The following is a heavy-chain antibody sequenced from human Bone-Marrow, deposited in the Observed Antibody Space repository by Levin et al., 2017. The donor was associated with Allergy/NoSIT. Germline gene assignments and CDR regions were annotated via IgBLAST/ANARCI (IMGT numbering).Heavy chain of an antibody. D-gene: IGHD6-6*01. CDR1: GFSLSSYW. J-gene: IGHJ5*02. V-gene: IGHV3-74*01. Sequence: SGGSLRLSCAASGFSLSSYWMHWVRQAPGKGLVWVSRINKDGSTTDYADSVKGRFTISRDNAKNTLYLQMNSLRAEDTAVYYCARVTAYSSLPTWWFDPWGQGTLVAVSS. CDR2: INKDGSTT. CDR3: ARVTAYSSLPTWWFDP.